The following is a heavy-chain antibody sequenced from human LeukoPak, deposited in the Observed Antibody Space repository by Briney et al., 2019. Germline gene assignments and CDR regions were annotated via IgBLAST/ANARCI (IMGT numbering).Heavy chain of an antibody. CDR3: ARDQDIVPRRHAFDS. CDR1: GFLFDDFA. V-gene: IGHV3-49*04. CDR2: IRSIAYGGTT. Sequence: GSLRLSCTGSGFLFDDFALSWVRQAPGKGLEWVGFIRSIAYGGTTEYAASVKGRFTISRDDSKGIAYLQMNSLNSEDTAVYYCARDQDIVPRRHAFDSWGRGTLVTVSS. J-gene: IGHJ4*02. D-gene: IGHD2-15*01.